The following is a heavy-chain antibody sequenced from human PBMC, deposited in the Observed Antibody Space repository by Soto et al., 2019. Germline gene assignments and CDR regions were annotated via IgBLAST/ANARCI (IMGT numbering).Heavy chain of an antibody. CDR1: GFTFSSYW. J-gene: IGHJ4*02. CDR2: INSDGSST. V-gene: IGHV3-74*01. CDR3: ARGGVAAAGTAQDY. Sequence: EVQLVESGGGLVQPGGSLRLSCAASGFTFSSYWMHWVRQAPGKGLVWVSRINSDGSSTSYADSVKGRFTISRDNAKNTLYLQMNSLRAEDTAVYYYARGGVAAAGTAQDYWGQGTLVTVPS. D-gene: IGHD6-13*01.